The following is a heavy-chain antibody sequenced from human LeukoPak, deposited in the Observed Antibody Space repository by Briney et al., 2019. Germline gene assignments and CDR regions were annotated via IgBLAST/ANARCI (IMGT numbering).Heavy chain of an antibody. Sequence: GGSLRLSCAAFGFTFSSYGMHWVRQAPGKGLEWVAFIRYEGSNKYYADSVKGRFTISRDNSKNTLYLQMNSLRAEDTAVYYCAKDLLGQWLVRSDAFDIRGQGTMVTVSS. CDR1: GFTFSSYG. CDR2: IRYEGSNK. J-gene: IGHJ3*02. CDR3: AKDLLGQWLVRSDAFDI. V-gene: IGHV3-30*02. D-gene: IGHD6-19*01.